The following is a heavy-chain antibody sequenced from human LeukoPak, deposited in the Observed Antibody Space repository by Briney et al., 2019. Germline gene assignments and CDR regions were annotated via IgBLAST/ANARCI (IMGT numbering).Heavy chain of an antibody. Sequence: PSETLSLTCTVSGGSISSYYWSWIQQPPGKGLEWIGYIYYSGSTNYNPSLKSRVTISVDTSKNQFSLKLSSVTAADTAVYYCARDFGGSYHFDYWGQGTLVTVSS. CDR3: ARDFGGSYHFDY. D-gene: IGHD1-26*01. J-gene: IGHJ4*02. V-gene: IGHV4-59*01. CDR2: IYYSGST. CDR1: GGSISSYY.